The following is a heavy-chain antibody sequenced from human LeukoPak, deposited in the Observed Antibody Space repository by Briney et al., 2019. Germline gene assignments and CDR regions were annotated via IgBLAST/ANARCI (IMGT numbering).Heavy chain of an antibody. V-gene: IGHV1-2*06. CDR3: ARDFDY. CDR2: INPNSGGT. CDR1: GGTFSSYA. Sequence: ASVKVSCKASGGTFSSYAISWVRQAPGQGLEWMGRINPNSGGTNYAQKFQGRVTMTRDTSISTAYMELSRLRSDDTAVYYCARDFDYWGQGTLVTVSS. J-gene: IGHJ4*02.